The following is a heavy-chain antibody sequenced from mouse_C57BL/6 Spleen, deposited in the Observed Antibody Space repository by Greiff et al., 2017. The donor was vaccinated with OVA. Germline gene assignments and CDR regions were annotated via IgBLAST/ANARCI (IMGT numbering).Heavy chain of an antibody. D-gene: IGHD1-1*01. J-gene: IGHJ3*01. V-gene: IGHV1-61*01. CDR1: GYTFTSYW. Sequence: QVQLQQPGAELVRPGSSVKLSCKASGYTFTSYWMDWVKQRPGQGLEWIGNIYPSDSETHYNQKFKDKATLTVDKSSSTAYMQLSSLTSEDSAVYYCARTYYCGSSWFADWGKGTLVTVSA. CDR3: ARTYYCGSSWFAD. CDR2: IYPSDSET.